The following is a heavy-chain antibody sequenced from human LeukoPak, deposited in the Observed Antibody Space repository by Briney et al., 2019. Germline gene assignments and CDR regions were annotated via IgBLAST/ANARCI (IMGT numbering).Heavy chain of an antibody. V-gene: IGHV1-69*01. J-gene: IGHJ6*02. CDR1: GGTFSSYA. D-gene: IGHD6-19*01. CDR3: ARLCIAVASHVEGPYYGMDV. CDR2: IIPIFGTA. Sequence: SVMVSCKASGGTFSSYAISWVRQAPGQGLEWMGGIIPIFGTANYAQKFQGRVTITADESTSTAYMELSSLRSEDTAVYYCARLCIAVASHVEGPYYGMDVWGQGTTVTVSS.